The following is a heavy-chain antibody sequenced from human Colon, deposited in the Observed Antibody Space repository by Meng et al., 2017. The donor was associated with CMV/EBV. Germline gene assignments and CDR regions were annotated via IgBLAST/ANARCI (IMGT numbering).Heavy chain of an antibody. V-gene: IGHV3-23*01. CDR3: VGLLTGYNSHH. J-gene: IGHJ5*02. CDR2: ISGDGDSA. CDR1: GFTFSDAA. Sequence: VRLLESGGGLVQPGGSLRDCCAASGFTFSDAAMSWIRQAPGKGLQWVSAISGDGDSAVYADLMKDRFTISRDNSKNTVYLQMNSLRAEDTAVYYCVGLLTGYNSHHWGQGTLVTVSS. D-gene: IGHD3-9*01.